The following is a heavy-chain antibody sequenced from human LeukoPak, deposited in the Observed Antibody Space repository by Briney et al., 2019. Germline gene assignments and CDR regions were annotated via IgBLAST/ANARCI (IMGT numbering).Heavy chain of an antibody. J-gene: IGHJ6*04. CDR3: ARGGYSSGSIFYYYYGMDV. Sequence: SETLSLTCAVYGGSFSGYYWSWIRQPPGKGLEWLGEINHSGSTNYNPSLKSRVTISVDTSKNQFSLKLSSVTAADTAVYYCARGGYSSGSIFYYYYGMDVWGKGTTVTVSS. CDR1: GGSFSGYY. CDR2: INHSGST. V-gene: IGHV4-34*01. D-gene: IGHD6-19*01.